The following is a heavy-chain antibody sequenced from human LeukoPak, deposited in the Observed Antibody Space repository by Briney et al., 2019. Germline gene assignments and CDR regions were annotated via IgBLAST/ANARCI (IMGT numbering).Heavy chain of an antibody. Sequence: ASVKVSCKASGYTFTSYYMHWVRQAPGQGLEWMGIINPSGGSTSYAQKFQGRVTMTRDMSTSTVHMELSSLRSGDTAVYYCARAVYIRGSYEGSDYWGQGTLVTVSS. CDR3: ARAVYIRGSYEGSDY. CDR1: GYTFTSYY. V-gene: IGHV1-46*01. CDR2: INPSGGST. J-gene: IGHJ4*02. D-gene: IGHD1-26*01.